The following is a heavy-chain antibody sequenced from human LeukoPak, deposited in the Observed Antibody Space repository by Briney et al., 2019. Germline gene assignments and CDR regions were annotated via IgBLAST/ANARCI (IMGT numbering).Heavy chain of an antibody. V-gene: IGHV4-4*07. CDR1: GGAISSSH. D-gene: IGHD3-16*01. Sequence: SETLSLTCTVSGGAISSSHWSWIRQPAGKGLEWIGRIYTSGSTNYNPSLKSRVTMSVDTSRNQFSLKLSSVTAADTAVYYCARVGDYALKDWGQGTLVTVSS. CDR2: IYTSGST. CDR3: ARVGDYALKD. J-gene: IGHJ4*02.